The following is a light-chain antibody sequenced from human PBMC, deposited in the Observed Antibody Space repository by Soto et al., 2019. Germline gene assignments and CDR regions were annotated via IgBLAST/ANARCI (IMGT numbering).Light chain of an antibody. V-gene: IGKV3-20*01. J-gene: IGKJ1*01. CDR3: QQYGSSPPT. Sequence: EIVLTQSQGTLSLSPGDRATLSCRASQSVSNNYLAWYQRKPGQAPRLLIYGASYRATDIPGRFSGSGSGTDFTLTITRLEPEDFAVYYCQQYGSSPPTFGQGTKVEIK. CDR2: GAS. CDR1: QSVSNNY.